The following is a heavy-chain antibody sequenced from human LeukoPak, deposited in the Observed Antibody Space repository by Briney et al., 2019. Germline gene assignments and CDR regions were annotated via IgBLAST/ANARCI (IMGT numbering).Heavy chain of an antibody. D-gene: IGHD3-3*01. CDR1: GYSFTSYW. Sequence: GESLKISCKGSGYSFTSYWIGWVRQMPGKGLEWMGIIYPGDSDTRYSPSFQGQVTISADKSISTAYLQWSSLKALDTAMYYCARHSFGDFWSGYSDPYYYYYYMDVWGKGTTVTVSS. CDR2: IYPGDSDT. CDR3: ARHSFGDFWSGYSDPYYYYYYMDV. V-gene: IGHV5-51*01. J-gene: IGHJ6*03.